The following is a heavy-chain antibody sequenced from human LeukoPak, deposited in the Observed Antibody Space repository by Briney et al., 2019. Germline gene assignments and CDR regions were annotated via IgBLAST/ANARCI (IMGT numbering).Heavy chain of an antibody. J-gene: IGHJ4*02. Sequence: SETLSLTCAVYGGSFSGYYWSWIRQPPGKGLEWIGEINHSGSTNYNPSLKSRVTISVDTSKNQFSLKLSSVTAADTAVYYCARDGGLLWFGELLDYWGQGTLVTVSS. CDR3: ARDGGLLWFGELLDY. D-gene: IGHD3-10*01. V-gene: IGHV4-34*01. CDR1: GGSFSGYY. CDR2: INHSGST.